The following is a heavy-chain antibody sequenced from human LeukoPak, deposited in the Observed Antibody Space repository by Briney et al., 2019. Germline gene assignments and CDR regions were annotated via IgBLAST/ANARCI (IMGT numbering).Heavy chain of an antibody. CDR2: IIPMFGTA. Sequence: PLASVKVSCKASGGTFSSYAISWVRRAPGQGLEWMGGIIPMFGTANYAQKFQGRVTITTGESTSTAYMELSSLRSEDTAVYYCARRRLASGLDPWGQGTQVTVSS. CDR3: ARRRLASGLDP. J-gene: IGHJ5*02. CDR1: GGTFSSYA. V-gene: IGHV1-69*05. D-gene: IGHD3-3*02.